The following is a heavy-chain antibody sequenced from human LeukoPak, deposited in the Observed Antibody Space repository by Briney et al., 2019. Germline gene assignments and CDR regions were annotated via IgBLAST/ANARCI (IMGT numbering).Heavy chain of an antibody. CDR1: GFTFSSYA. Sequence: GGSLRLSCAASGFTFSSYAMHWVRQAPGKGLEWVAVISYDGSNKYYADSVKGRFTISRDNSKNTLYLQMNSLRAEDTAVYYCAKAPYDSSGYYLYYFDYWGQGTLVTVSS. D-gene: IGHD3-22*01. CDR3: AKAPYDSSGYYLYYFDY. CDR2: ISYDGSNK. V-gene: IGHV3-30*04. J-gene: IGHJ4*02.